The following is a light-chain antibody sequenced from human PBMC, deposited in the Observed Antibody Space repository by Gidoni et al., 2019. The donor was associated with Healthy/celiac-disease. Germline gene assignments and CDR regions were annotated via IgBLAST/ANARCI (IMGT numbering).Light chain of an antibody. CDR2: AAS. J-gene: IGKJ1*01. CDR3: QKYNSAPLT. CDR1: QGISNY. Sequence: DIKMTQSPSSLSASVGDRVTITCRASQGISNYLAWYQQKPGKVPKLLIYAASTLQSGFPSRFSGSGSGTDFTLTISSLQPEDVAPYSCQKYNSAPLTFGQGTKVEIK. V-gene: IGKV1-27*01.